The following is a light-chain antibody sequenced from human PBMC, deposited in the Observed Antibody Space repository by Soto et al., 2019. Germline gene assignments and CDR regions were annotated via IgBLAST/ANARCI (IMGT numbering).Light chain of an antibody. Sequence: EIVLTQSPGTLSLSPGERATLSCRASQSVSSSYLAWYQQKPGQAPSLLIYGASSRATGIPDRFSGSGSGTDFTLTISRLEPEDCAVYYCQQYGSSPLYTFGQWTKLEIK. CDR2: GAS. V-gene: IGKV3-20*01. CDR1: QSVSSSY. J-gene: IGKJ2*01. CDR3: QQYGSSPLYT.